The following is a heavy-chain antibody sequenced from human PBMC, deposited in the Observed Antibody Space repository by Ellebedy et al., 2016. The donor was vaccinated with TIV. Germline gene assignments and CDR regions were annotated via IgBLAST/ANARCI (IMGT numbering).Heavy chain of an antibody. D-gene: IGHD3-10*01. J-gene: IGHJ6*02. Sequence: ASVKVSCXASGYTFTSYYMHWVRQAPGQGLEWMGIINPSGGSTSYAQKFQGRVTMTRDTSTSTVYMELSSLRSEDTAVYYCARDSMVRGVISYYYGMDVWGQGTTVTVS. CDR3: ARDSMVRGVISYYYGMDV. V-gene: IGHV1-46*01. CDR2: INPSGGST. CDR1: GYTFTSYY.